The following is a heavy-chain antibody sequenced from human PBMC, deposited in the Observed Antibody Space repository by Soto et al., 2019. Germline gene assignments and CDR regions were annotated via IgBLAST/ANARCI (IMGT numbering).Heavy chain of an antibody. CDR2: IYHSGST. Sequence: PSDTLALSCAVSGGCMCSSNWWGWVSQPPGKGLEWIGEIYHSGSTNYTPSLKSRVTISVDKSKNQFSLKLSSVTAEDTAVYYCAIAQLGIAVAGTRGGGRWLDPWGQGTLVTVSA. D-gene: IGHD6-19*01. V-gene: IGHV4-4*02. CDR1: GGCMCSSNW. CDR3: AIAQLGIAVAGTRGGGRWLDP. J-gene: IGHJ5*02.